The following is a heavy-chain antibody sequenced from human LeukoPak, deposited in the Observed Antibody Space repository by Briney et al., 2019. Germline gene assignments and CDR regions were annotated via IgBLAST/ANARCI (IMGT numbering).Heavy chain of an antibody. CDR3: ARLVITMVRGVILYNWFDP. V-gene: IGHV4-34*01. Sequence: PSETLSLTCAVYGGSFSGYYWSWIRQPPGKGLEWIGEINHSGSTNYKPSLKSRVTISVDTSKNQFSLKLSSVTAADTAVYYCARLVITMVRGVILYNWFDPWGQGTLVTVSS. J-gene: IGHJ5*02. CDR2: INHSGST. D-gene: IGHD3-10*01. CDR1: GGSFSGYY.